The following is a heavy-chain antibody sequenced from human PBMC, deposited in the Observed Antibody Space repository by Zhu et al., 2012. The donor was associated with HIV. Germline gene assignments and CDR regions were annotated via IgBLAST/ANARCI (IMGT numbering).Heavy chain of an antibody. CDR3: ATQRDGNNVGVFDY. D-gene: IGHD5-24*01. Sequence: QVQLQGSGPGLVKPSETLSLTCTVSGGSMQTHYWSWIRQPPGKGLEWLGYIYYTGTTNYNPSLQSRLTMSIDRSKKQFSLKLTPATAADTAVYYCATQRDGNNVGVFDYWAQGVLVSVSS. J-gene: IGHJ4*02. CDR1: GGSMQTHY. CDR2: IYYTGTT. V-gene: IGHV4-59*11.